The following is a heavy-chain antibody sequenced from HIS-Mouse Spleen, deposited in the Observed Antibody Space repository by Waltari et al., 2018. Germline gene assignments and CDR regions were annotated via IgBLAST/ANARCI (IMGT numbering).Heavy chain of an antibody. V-gene: IGHV4-38-2*02. CDR3: ARDSWAYAIEYFQH. CDR1: GYPISSGYY. D-gene: IGHD2-8*01. J-gene: IGHJ1*01. Sequence: QVQLQESGPGLVKPSETLSLTCTVSGYPISSGYYWGWIRQPPGKGLEWIGSIYHSGSTYYNPSLKSRVTISVDTSKNQFSLKLSSVTAADTAVYYCARDSWAYAIEYFQHWGQGTLVTVSS. CDR2: IYHSGST.